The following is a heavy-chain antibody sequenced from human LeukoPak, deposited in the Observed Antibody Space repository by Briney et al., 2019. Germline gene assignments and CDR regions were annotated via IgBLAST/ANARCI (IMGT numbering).Heavy chain of an antibody. CDR3: EKLTDQPRCIDY. V-gene: IGHV3-23*01. CDR2: ISGSGGST. D-gene: IGHD3-9*01. J-gene: IGHJ4*02. Sequence: GGSLRLSCAASGFTFSNYGMSWVRQAPGKGLEWVSGISGSGGSTYYADSVKGRFTISRDNSKNTLYLQMNSLRAEDTAVYYCEKLTDQPRCIDYWGQGTLATVSS. CDR1: GFTFSNYG.